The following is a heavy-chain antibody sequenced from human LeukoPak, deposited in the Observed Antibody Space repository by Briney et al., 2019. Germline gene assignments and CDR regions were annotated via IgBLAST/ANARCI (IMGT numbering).Heavy chain of an antibody. D-gene: IGHD4-17*01. Sequence: ASVKVSCKASGYTFTGYYMHWVRQATGQGLEWMGWMNPNSGNTGYAQKFQGRVTMTRNTSIGTAYMELSSLRSEDTAVYYCARAHRGGTVTTYYYYYYYMDVWGKGTTVTVSS. CDR3: ARAHRGGTVTTYYYYYYYMDV. CDR2: MNPNSGNT. J-gene: IGHJ6*03. V-gene: IGHV1-8*02. CDR1: GYTFTGYY.